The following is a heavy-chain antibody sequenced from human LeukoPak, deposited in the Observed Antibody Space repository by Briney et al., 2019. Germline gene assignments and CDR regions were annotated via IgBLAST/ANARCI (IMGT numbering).Heavy chain of an antibody. V-gene: IGHV5-51*01. Sequence: GESLKISCKGSGYSFTTYWIGWVRQMPGKGLELMGIIYPGDSDTRYSPSFQGQVTISADKSINTAYLQWSGLKASDTAMYYCARERGWYFDLWGRGTLVTVSS. J-gene: IGHJ2*01. CDR3: ARERGWYFDL. CDR1: GYSFTTYW. D-gene: IGHD5-24*01. CDR2: IYPGDSDT.